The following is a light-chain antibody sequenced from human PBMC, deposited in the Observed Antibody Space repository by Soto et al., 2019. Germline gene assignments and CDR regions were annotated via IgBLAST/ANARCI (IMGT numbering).Light chain of an antibody. Sequence: DSVMTQSPLSLPVTPGESASISCSSSQSLLHSNGYNYLDWYLQKPGQSPQLLIYLGSNRASGVPDRFSGSGSGTDFTLKISRVEAEDVGVYHCMQALQTPYTFGQGTKLEIK. CDR1: QSLLHSNGYNY. V-gene: IGKV2-28*01. CDR3: MQALQTPYT. J-gene: IGKJ2*01. CDR2: LGS.